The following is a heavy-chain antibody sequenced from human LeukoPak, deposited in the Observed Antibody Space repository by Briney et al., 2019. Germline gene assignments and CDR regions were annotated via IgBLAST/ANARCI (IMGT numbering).Heavy chain of an antibody. J-gene: IGHJ4*02. D-gene: IGHD3-22*01. CDR3: ARTLRGLLPRTY. V-gene: IGHV4-39*01. CDR1: GGSISSSSYY. Sequence: SETLSLTCTVSGGSISSSSYYWGWIRQPPGKGLEWIGSIYYSGNTNYNPSLQSRVTISVDTSKNQFSLKLTSVTAADTAVYFCARTLRGLLPRTYWGQGTLVTVSS. CDR2: IYYSGNT.